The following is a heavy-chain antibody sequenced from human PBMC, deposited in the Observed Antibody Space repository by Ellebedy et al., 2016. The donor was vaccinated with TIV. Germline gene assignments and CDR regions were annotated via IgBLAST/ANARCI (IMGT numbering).Heavy chain of an antibody. Sequence: GGSLRLSCVASGFFFNDAWMSWVRRAPGKGLEWIGRIKSNADGATTDYGSPVKGRFTISRNDSQTTAYLQVNSLTTEDTAVYYCATDSPTYYSGSPGYPFDYWGQGTLVTVSS. CDR3: ATDSPTYYSGSPGYPFDY. V-gene: IGHV3-15*01. CDR1: GFFFNDAW. J-gene: IGHJ4*02. CDR2: IKSNADGATT. D-gene: IGHD3-22*01.